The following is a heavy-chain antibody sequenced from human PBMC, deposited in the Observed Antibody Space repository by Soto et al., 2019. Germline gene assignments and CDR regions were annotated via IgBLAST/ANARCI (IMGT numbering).Heavy chain of an antibody. CDR1: GYTFTGYY. J-gene: IGHJ4*02. CDR2: INPNSGGT. CDR3: ARSRVATYYYDSSAINALGY. Sequence: GASVKVSCKASGYTFTGYYMHWVRQAPGQGLEWMGWINPNSGGTNYAQKFQGWVTMTRDTSISTAYMELSRLRSDDTAVYYCARSRVATYYYDSSAINALGYWGQGTLVTVSS. D-gene: IGHD3-22*01. V-gene: IGHV1-2*04.